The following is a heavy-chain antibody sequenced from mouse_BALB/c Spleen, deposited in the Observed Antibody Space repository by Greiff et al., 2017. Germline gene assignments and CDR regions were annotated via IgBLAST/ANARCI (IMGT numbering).Heavy chain of an antibody. CDR1: GFSLTDYG. Sequence: VQLVESGPGLVAPSQSLSITCTVSGFSLTDYGVSWIRQPPGKGLEWLGVIWGGGSTYYNSALKSRLSISKDNSKSQVFLKMNSLQTDDTAMYYCANHYYGSSYWFAYWGQGTLVTVSA. CDR2: IWGGGST. J-gene: IGHJ3*01. D-gene: IGHD1-1*01. CDR3: ANHYYGSSYWFAY. V-gene: IGHV2-6-5*01.